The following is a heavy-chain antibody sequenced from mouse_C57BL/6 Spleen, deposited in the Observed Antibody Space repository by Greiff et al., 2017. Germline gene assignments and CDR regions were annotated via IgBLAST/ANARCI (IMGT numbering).Heavy chain of an antibody. CDR1: GYTFTDYY. CDR3: ARIGTGAMDY. CDR2: IYPGSGNT. Sequence: VKLVESGAELVRPGASVKLSCKASGYTFTDYYINWVKQRPGQGLEWIARIYPGSGNTYYNEKFKGKATLTAEKSSSTAYMQLSSLTSEDSAVYFCARIGTGAMDYWGQGTSVTVSS. V-gene: IGHV1-76*01. J-gene: IGHJ4*01.